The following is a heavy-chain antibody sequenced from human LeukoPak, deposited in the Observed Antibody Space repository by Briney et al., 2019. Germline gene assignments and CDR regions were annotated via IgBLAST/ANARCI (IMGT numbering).Heavy chain of an antibody. D-gene: IGHD1-26*01. V-gene: IGHV3-23*01. CDR1: GFTVSNYA. J-gene: IGHJ6*02. Sequence: GGSLRLSCAASGFTVSNYAMSWVRQALGKGLEWVSVISGSGGSTYYADSVQGRFTISRDTSKNTLDLQMNSLRAEDTAVYYCAKDHDIGSSSYYYALDVWGQGTTVTVSS. CDR3: AKDHDIGSSSYYYALDV. CDR2: ISGSGGST.